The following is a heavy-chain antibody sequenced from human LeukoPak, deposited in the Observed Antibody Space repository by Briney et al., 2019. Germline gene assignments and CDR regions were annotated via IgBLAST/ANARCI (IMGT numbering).Heavy chain of an antibody. CDR3: ARDADTAMGVQESNYFDY. J-gene: IGHJ4*02. Sequence: GASVKVSCKASGYTFTSYYMHWVRQVPGQGLEWMGIINPSGGSTSYAQKFQGRVTMTRDTSTSTVYMELSSLRSEDTAVYYCARDADTAMGVQESNYFDYWGQGTLVTVSS. CDR1: GYTFTSYY. CDR2: INPSGGST. D-gene: IGHD5-18*01. V-gene: IGHV1-46*01.